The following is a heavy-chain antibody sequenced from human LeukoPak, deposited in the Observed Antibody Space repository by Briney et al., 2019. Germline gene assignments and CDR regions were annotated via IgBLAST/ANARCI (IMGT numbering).Heavy chain of an antibody. Sequence: SETLSLTCTDSGGSISTSNYYWGWIRQPPGKGLEWIGNIFYGGSSYYSPSLKSRVTISLDTSKNQFSLKLSSVTAADTAVYYCARLGKSRFAARGSCRHHPYRQCYYYMDVWGKGTTVTISS. CDR1: GGSISTSNYY. CDR3: ARLGKSRFAARGSCRHHPYRQCYYYMDV. CDR2: IFYGGSS. J-gene: IGHJ6*03. D-gene: IGHD7-27*01. V-gene: IGHV4-39*07.